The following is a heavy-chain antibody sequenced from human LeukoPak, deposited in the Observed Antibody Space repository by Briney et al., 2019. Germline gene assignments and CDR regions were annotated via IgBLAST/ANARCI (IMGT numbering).Heavy chain of an antibody. J-gene: IGHJ4*02. Sequence: SETLSLTCTVSGGPISSSSYYWGWIRQPPGKGLEWIGSIYYSGSTYYNPSLKSRVTISVDTSKNQFSLKLSSVTAADTAVYYCASFSGGFGFDYWGQGTLVTVSS. CDR1: GGPISSSSYY. CDR2: IYYSGST. CDR3: ASFSGGFGFDY. D-gene: IGHD3-10*01. V-gene: IGHV4-39*01.